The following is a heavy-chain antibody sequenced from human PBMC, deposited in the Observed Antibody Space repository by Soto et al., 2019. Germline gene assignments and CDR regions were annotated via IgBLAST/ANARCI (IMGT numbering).Heavy chain of an antibody. CDR3: ARAMVTYAVGLYCFDS. V-gene: IGHV4-59*02. Sequence: SETLSLTCTVSGGSVTSYYWNWIRQTPGKGLEWIGYIFYSGITYYNPSLKSRATMSLDTSTNQFSLKLSSVTAADTAVYYCARAMVTYAVGLYCFDSWGQGTLVTVSS. CDR1: GGSVTSYY. D-gene: IGHD3-16*01. J-gene: IGHJ4*02. CDR2: IFYSGIT.